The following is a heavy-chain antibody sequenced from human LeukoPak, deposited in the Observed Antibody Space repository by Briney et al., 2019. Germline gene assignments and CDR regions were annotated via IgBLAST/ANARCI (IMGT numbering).Heavy chain of an antibody. CDR1: GFTFSSYS. D-gene: IGHD2-15*01. J-gene: IGHJ4*02. CDR3: ARDCSGGSCYVFDY. V-gene: IGHV3-21*01. Sequence: PGGSLRLSCAASGFTFSSYSMNWVRQAPGKGLEWVSSISSSSSYIYYADSVKGRFTISRDNAKNSLYLQMNSLRAEDTAVYYCARDCSGGSCYVFDYWGQGTLVTVSS. CDR2: ISSSSSYI.